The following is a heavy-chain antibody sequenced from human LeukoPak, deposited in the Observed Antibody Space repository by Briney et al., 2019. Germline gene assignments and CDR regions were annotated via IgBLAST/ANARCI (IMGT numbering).Heavy chain of an antibody. Sequence: GGSLRLSCAASGITFSNYWMHWVRQAPGKGLVWVSRINSDGSSTSYADSVKGRFTISRDNAKNTLYLQMNSLRAEDTAVYYCARGEYSSSWYGDFDYWGQGTLVTVSS. CDR3: ARGEYSSSWYGDFDY. CDR2: INSDGSST. D-gene: IGHD6-13*01. V-gene: IGHV3-74*01. CDR1: GITFSNYW. J-gene: IGHJ4*02.